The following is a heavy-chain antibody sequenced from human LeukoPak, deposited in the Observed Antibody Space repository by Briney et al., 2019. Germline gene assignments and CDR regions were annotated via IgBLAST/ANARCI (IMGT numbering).Heavy chain of an antibody. D-gene: IGHD3-10*01. Sequence: GGSLRLSCAASGFTFSNHGMNWVRRAPGKGLEWVSGISPSGDITYYADSVKGRFTISRDNSKNTLYLEVISLTAEDTAVYYCAKDDAWLRFGEWSQGTLVTVSS. CDR1: GFTFSNHG. J-gene: IGHJ4*02. CDR2: ISPSGDIT. V-gene: IGHV3-23*01. CDR3: AKDDAWLRFGE.